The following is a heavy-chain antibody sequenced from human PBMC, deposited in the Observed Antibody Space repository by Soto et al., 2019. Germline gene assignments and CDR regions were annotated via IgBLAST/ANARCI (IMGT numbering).Heavy chain of an antibody. CDR3: ARDTSIAAKTRNLDY. CDR2: ISSSSSAI. J-gene: IGHJ4*02. D-gene: IGHD6-6*01. V-gene: IGHV3-48*02. CDR1: GFTFSSYS. Sequence: EVQLVESGGGLVQPGGSLRLSCAASGFTFSSYSMNWVRQAPGKGREGVSYISSSSSAIYYADSVKGRFTISRDNAKNSLYMQMNSLRDEDTAVYYCARDTSIAAKTRNLDYWGQGTLVTVSS.